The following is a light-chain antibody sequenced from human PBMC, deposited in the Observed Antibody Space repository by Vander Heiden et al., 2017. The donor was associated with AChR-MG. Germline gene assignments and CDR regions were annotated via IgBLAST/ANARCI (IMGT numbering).Light chain of an antibody. CDR1: SSNIGSNT. J-gene: IGLJ2*01. Sequence: QSVLTQPPSASGTPGQRVTISCPGSSSNIGSNTVNWYQKLPGTAPKLLIDSNNQRPSGVPDRFSGSKSGTSASLAISGLQSEDEADYYCAAWDDSLNGLVFGGGTKLTVL. CDR3: AAWDDSLNGLV. CDR2: SNN. V-gene: IGLV1-44*01.